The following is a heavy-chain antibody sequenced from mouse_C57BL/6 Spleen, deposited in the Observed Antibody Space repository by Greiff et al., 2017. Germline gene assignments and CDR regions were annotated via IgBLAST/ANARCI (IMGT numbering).Heavy chain of an antibody. Sequence: EVKVVESGGGLVKPGGSLKLSCAASGFTFSDYGMHWVRQAPEKGLEWVAYISSGSRTIYYADKVKGRITISRDNDKNTLFLQRTSLRSEDTAMYYCARPMGRGAMDDWGQGTSVTVSS. V-gene: IGHV5-17*01. CDR1: GFTFSDYG. CDR2: ISSGSRTI. D-gene: IGHD4-1*01. J-gene: IGHJ4*01. CDR3: ARPMGRGAMDD.